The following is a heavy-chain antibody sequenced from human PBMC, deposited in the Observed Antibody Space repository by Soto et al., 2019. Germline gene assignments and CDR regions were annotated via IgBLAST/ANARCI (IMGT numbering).Heavy chain of an antibody. J-gene: IGHJ3*02. Sequence: QVQLEQSGAEVKKPGSSVNISCKASGGTLSDHGVSWLLQAPGQGLEWVGGTIPVFNTAKYAPKFQGRVTIAADKSTNIAYMELGSLRSDDTAFYYCARGVYGSGNYYTGPSAFDIWGQGTLVIGSS. CDR3: ARGVYGSGNYYTGPSAFDI. CDR2: TIPVFNTA. V-gene: IGHV1-69*06. CDR1: GGTLSDHG. D-gene: IGHD3-10*01.